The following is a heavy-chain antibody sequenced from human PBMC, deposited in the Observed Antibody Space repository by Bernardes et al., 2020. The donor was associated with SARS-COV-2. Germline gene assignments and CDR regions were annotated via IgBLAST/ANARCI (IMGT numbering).Heavy chain of an antibody. CDR1: GFTFSSYG. J-gene: IGHJ6*02. V-gene: IGHV3-30*03. Sequence: GGSLRLSCAASGFTFSSYGMHWVRQAPGKGLEWVAVISYDGSNKYYADSVKGRFTISRDNSKNTLYLQMNSLRAEDTAVYYCARLSEGRSGYPPGPYYYYYYGMDVWGQGTTVTVSS. CDR3: ARLSEGRSGYPPGPYYYYYYGMDV. D-gene: IGHD3-3*01. CDR2: ISYDGSNK.